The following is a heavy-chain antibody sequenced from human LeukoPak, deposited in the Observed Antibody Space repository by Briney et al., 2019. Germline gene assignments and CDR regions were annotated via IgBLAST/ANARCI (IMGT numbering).Heavy chain of an antibody. V-gene: IGHV1-2*02. CDR3: ARAGGRSWFDP. Sequence: ASVKVSCKASGYSFTDKYMHWVRQDPGQGLEWLGWINPNSGGTNYAQKFQGRVTMTTDTSMSTAYMELSRLTSDDTAVYYCARAGGRSWFDPWGQGTLVTASS. CDR2: INPNSGGT. CDR1: GYSFTDKY. J-gene: IGHJ5*02.